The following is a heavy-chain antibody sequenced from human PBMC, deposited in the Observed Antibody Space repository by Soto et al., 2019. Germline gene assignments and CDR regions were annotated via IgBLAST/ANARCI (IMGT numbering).Heavy chain of an antibody. CDR2: MNPNSGNT. D-gene: IGHD3-10*01. Sequence: GASVKVSCKASGYTFTSYDINWVRQATGQGLEWMGWMNPNSGNTGYAQKFQGRVTMTRNTSISTAYMELSSLRSEDTAVYYCARVWLSITMVRGVILYLSLFDPWGQGTLVTVSS. CDR1: GYTFTSYD. V-gene: IGHV1-8*01. CDR3: ARVWLSITMVRGVILYLSLFDP. J-gene: IGHJ5*02.